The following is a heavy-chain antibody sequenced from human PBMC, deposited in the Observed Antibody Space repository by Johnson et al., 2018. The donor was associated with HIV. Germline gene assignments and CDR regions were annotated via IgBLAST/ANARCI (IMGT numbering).Heavy chain of an antibody. D-gene: IGHD3-22*01. Sequence: QMQLVESGGGVVQPGRSLRLSCAASGFTFSSYAMHWVRQAPGKGLEWVAVISYDGSNKYYADSVKGRFTISRDNSKNTLYLQMNSLRAGDTAVYYCARGGRWYDDDSSGPLRAFDIWGQGTMVTVSS. V-gene: IGHV3-30*04. CDR3: ARGGRWYDDDSSGPLRAFDI. CDR1: GFTFSSYA. J-gene: IGHJ3*02. CDR2: ISYDGSNK.